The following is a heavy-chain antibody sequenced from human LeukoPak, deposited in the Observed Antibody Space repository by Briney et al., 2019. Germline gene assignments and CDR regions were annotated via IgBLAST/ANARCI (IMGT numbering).Heavy chain of an antibody. D-gene: IGHD3-9*01. V-gene: IGHV3-11*01. CDR1: GFTFSDYY. J-gene: IGHJ6*02. Sequence: PGGSLRLSCAASGFTFSDYYMSWIRQAPGKGLEWVSYISSSGSTIYYADSVKGRFTISRDNAKNSLYLQMNSLRAEDTAVNYCARDHYDILTGYGAYYYYGMDVWGQGTTVTVSS. CDR3: ARDHYDILTGYGAYYYYGMDV. CDR2: ISSSGSTI.